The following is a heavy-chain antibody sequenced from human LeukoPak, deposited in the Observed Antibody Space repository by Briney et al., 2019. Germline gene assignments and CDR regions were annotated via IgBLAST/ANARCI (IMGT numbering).Heavy chain of an antibody. CDR3: ARDAPNYSSTWYPPHY. D-gene: IGHD6-13*01. CDR1: GLTFSSYW. J-gene: IGHJ4*02. CDR2: IKHDGSEK. V-gene: IGHV3-7*03. Sequence: GGSLRLSCAASGLTFSSYWMSWVRQAPGKGLEWVANIKHDGSEKNYVDSVKGRFTISRDNAKNSLYLQMNSLRAEDTAVYYCARDAPNYSSTWYPPHYWGRGTLVTVSS.